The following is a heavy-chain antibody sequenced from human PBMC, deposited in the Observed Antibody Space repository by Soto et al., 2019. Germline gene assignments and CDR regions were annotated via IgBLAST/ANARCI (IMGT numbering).Heavy chain of an antibody. CDR3: AKKNPHGDSNKAWLDP. J-gene: IGHJ5*02. CDR1: GGTFVSSA. Sequence: QVQLLQSGTELREPGSSVTISCTPSGGTFVSSAFAWVRQAPGGRIEWIGGIIPILGTTKYAEKFLGRLTIRADDSSRTAYLELSRLTVDDTAVYFCAKKNPHGDSNKAWLDPWGQGSLVTVST. CDR2: IIPILGTT. V-gene: IGHV1-69*01. D-gene: IGHD2-8*01.